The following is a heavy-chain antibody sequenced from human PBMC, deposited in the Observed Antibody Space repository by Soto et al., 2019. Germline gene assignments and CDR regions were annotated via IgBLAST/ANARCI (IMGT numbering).Heavy chain of an antibody. CDR3: ARGTEITISAGHYYYYGMDV. J-gene: IGHJ6*02. D-gene: IGHD3-9*01. Sequence: SETLSLTCAVYGGSFSGYYWSWIRQPPGKGLEWIGEINHSGSTNYNPSLKSRVTISVDTSKNQFSLKLSSVTAADTAVYYCARGTEITISAGHYYYYGMDVWGQGTTVTVSS. CDR1: GGSFSGYY. CDR2: INHSGST. V-gene: IGHV4-34*01.